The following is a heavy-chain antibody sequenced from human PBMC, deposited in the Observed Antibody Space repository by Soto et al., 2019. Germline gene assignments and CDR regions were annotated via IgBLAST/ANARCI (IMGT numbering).Heavy chain of an antibody. CDR2: IIPILGIA. D-gene: IGHD2-15*01. CDR1: GGTFSSYT. CDR3: ARDGYCSGGSCPTTGGNDF. V-gene: IGHV1-69*08. Sequence: QVQLVQSGAEVKKPGSSVKVSCKASGGTFSSYTISWVRQAPGQGLEWMGRIIPILGIANYAQKFQGRVTITADKSTSTAYRELSSLRSEDTAVYYCARDGYCSGGSCPTTGGNDFWGQGTLVTVSS. J-gene: IGHJ4*02.